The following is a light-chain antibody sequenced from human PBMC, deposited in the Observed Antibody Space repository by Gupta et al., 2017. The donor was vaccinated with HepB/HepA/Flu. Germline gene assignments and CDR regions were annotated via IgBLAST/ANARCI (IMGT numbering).Light chain of an antibody. J-gene: IGKJ4*01. CDR3: QKYNSSPLT. CDR2: AAS. CDR1: QGIRNF. V-gene: IGKV1-27*01. Sequence: DIQMTQSPCSLSASIGDTVTITCRASQGIRNFLAWYQQKPGKIPKVLIYAASTLQSGVPVRFSGSGSGTDFTLTISSLQPEDVATYYCQKYNSSPLTFGGGTKVEIK.